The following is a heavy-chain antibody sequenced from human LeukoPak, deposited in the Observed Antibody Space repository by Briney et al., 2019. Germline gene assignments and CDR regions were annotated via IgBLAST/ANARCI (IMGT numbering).Heavy chain of an antibody. Sequence: GGSLRLSCAASGFTFSSYEMNWVRQAPGKGLEWVSYISSGGSTIYYADSVKGRFTISRDNVKNSLYLQMNSLRAEDTAVYYCARGNYGDYSVDYWGQGTLVTVSS. CDR2: ISSGGSTI. D-gene: IGHD4-17*01. CDR3: ARGNYGDYSVDY. V-gene: IGHV3-48*03. J-gene: IGHJ4*02. CDR1: GFTFSSYE.